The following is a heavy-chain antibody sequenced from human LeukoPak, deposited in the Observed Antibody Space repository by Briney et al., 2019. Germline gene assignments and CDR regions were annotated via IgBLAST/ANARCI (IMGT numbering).Heavy chain of an antibody. Sequence: PGGSLRLSCAASGFTFSDYYMSWIRQAPGKGLEWVANIKQDGSEKYYVDSVKGRFTISRDNAKNSLYLQMNSLRAEDTAVYYCARGIGYVVMDAFDIWGQGTMVTVSS. D-gene: IGHD3-22*01. J-gene: IGHJ3*02. CDR3: ARGIGYVVMDAFDI. V-gene: IGHV3-7*01. CDR2: IKQDGSEK. CDR1: GFTFSDYY.